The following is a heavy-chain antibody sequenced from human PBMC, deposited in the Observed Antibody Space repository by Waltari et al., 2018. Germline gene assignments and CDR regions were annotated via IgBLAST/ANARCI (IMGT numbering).Heavy chain of an antibody. CDR1: EYSFNKDW. J-gene: IGHJ3*02. D-gene: IGHD3-22*01. Sequence: EVPLVQSGAEVKKPGESLKISCKDSEYSFNKDWIGWVRQVPGQGLEWMGIIHPDESTIRYSPSFQGHVTRSADKSISTAFLQWSSLKASDTAMYYCARDLWQYYYDSSGYAFDIWGQGTMVTVSS. CDR3: ARDLWQYYYDSSGYAFDI. V-gene: IGHV5-51*01. CDR2: IHPDESTI.